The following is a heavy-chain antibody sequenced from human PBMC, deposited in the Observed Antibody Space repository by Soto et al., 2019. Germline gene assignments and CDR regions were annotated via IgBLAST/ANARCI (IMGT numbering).Heavy chain of an antibody. J-gene: IGHJ4*01. CDR1: GGTLSSYV. D-gene: IGHD2-15*01. V-gene: IGHV1-69*13. Sequence: RASVKVSCKASGGTLSSYVISWVRQAPGQGLEWMGGIIPIFGTTTYGEKFQGRVTITADEYTRTTYMELSSQKSEDTGVYYCATDPRQACSGENCDCTWGQETLGDVSS. CDR3: ATDPRQACSGENCDCT. CDR2: IIPIFGTT.